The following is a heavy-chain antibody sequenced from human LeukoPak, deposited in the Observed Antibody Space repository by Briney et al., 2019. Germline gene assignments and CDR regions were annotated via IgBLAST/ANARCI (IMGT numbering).Heavy chain of an antibody. D-gene: IGHD3-10*01. V-gene: IGHV3-30*19. J-gene: IGHJ4*02. CDR2: ISYDGSSK. CDR3: ARDRSGFYYDFDY. CDR1: GFTFSSYG. Sequence: GGSLRLSCAASGFTFSSYGMHWVRQAPGKGLEWVAVISYDGSSKYYADSTKGRFTISRDNSKNTLYLQLSSLRAEDTAVYYCARDRSGFYYDFDYWGQGTLVSVSS.